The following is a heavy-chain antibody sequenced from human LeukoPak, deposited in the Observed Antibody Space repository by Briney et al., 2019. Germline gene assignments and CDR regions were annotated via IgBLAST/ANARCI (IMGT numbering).Heavy chain of an antibody. CDR1: GFTFSSYG. J-gene: IGHJ4*02. CDR2: ISDDGVST. CDR3: AKRTSYSGSYPHFDY. V-gene: IGHV3-23*01. D-gene: IGHD1-26*01. Sequence: GGSLRLSCVASGFTFSSYGMIWVRQAPGRGLEWVSSISDDGVSTYYADSVRGRFTISRDNSKNTFYLQMNNLRAEDTALYYCAKRTSYSGSYPHFDYWGQGALVTVSS.